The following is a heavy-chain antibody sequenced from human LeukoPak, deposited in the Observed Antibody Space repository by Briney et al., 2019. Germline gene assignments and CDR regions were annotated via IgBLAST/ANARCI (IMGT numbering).Heavy chain of an antibody. CDR2: IYYSGST. D-gene: IGHD2-2*01. V-gene: IGHV4-59*08. CDR3: ARLRSYCSSTSCYPGWFDP. J-gene: IGHJ5*02. CDR1: GGSISSYY. Sequence: SETLSLTCTVSGGSISSYYWNWIRQPPGKGLEWIGYIYYSGSTNYNPSLKSRVTISVDTSKNQFSLKLSSVTAADTAVYYCARLRSYCSSTSCYPGWFDPWGQGTLVTVSS.